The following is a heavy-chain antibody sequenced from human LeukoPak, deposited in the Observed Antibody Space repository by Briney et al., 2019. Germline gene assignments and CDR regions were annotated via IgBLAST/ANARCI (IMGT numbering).Heavy chain of an antibody. J-gene: IGHJ6*02. Sequence: SETLSLTCTVSGGSISSYYWSWIRQPAGKGLEWIGRIYTSGSTNYNPSLKSRVTMSVDTSKNQFSLKLSSVTAADTAVYYCARRANTAMVNYYYYYGMDVWGQGTTVTVSS. CDR1: GGSISSYY. V-gene: IGHV4-4*07. CDR2: IYTSGST. D-gene: IGHD5-18*01. CDR3: ARRANTAMVNYYYYYGMDV.